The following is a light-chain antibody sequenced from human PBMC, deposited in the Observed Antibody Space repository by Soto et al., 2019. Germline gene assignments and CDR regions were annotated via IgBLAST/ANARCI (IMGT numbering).Light chain of an antibody. J-gene: IGLJ1*01. CDR2: HNN. Sequence: QSVLTQPPSVSRAPGQRVTISCTGTSSNIGAGYHVHWDQQHPGIAPKLLISHNNNRPSTVPDRFSGSKSDTSASLAITGLQADDEADYYCQSYDNSLSGYVFRTGTKVTVL. V-gene: IGLV1-40*01. CDR1: SSNIGAGYH. CDR3: QSYDNSLSGYV.